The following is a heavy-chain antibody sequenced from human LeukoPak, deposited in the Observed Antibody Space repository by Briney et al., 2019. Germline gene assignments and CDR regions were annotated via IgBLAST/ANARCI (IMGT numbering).Heavy chain of an antibody. CDR1: GFTFSSYA. J-gene: IGHJ4*02. V-gene: IGHV3-30*02. CDR3: AKALVRGVRAFDY. CDR2: IRYDGSNK. D-gene: IGHD3-10*01. Sequence: GGSLRLSCAASGFTFSSYAMSWVRQAPGKGLEWVAFIRYDGSNKYYADSVKGRFTISRDNSKNTLYLQMNSLRAEDTAVYYCAKALVRGVRAFDYWGQGTLVTVSS.